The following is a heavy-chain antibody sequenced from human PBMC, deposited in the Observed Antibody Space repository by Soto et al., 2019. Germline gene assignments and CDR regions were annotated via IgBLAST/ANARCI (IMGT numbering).Heavy chain of an antibody. J-gene: IGHJ6*03. D-gene: IGHD1-26*01. CDR3: ARGILRPNHYMDV. Sequence: QVQLQESGPGLVKPSQTLSLTCIVSGDSISRGGYFWTWIRQHPGKGLEWIGYIYDSGSAFYNPSLKSRVTMSADTSKNQFSLNLRSVTAADTAVFYCARGILRPNHYMDVWGKGTAVAVSS. CDR1: GDSISRGGYF. V-gene: IGHV4-31*03. CDR2: IYDSGSA.